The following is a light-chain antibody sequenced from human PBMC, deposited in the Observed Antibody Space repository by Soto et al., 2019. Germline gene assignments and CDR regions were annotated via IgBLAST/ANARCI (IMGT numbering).Light chain of an antibody. CDR3: QQYGNAPYT. Sequence: ETVLTQSPRTVSLSPGERTTLTCRASQNIRSNYLACYKKRPGQPHRLLIYGASKRATGIPDRFSGSGSGTDFILTISRLEPEDFAAYYCQQYGNAPYTFGQGTKLE. CDR1: QNIRSNY. V-gene: IGKV3-20*01. J-gene: IGKJ2*01. CDR2: GAS.